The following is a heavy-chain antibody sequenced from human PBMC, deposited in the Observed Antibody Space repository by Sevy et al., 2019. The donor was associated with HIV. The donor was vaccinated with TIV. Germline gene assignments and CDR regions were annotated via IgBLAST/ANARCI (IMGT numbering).Heavy chain of an antibody. Sequence: GGSLRLSCAASGFTFSSYAMHWVRQAPGKGLEWVAVISYDGSNKYYADSVKGRFTISRDNSKNTLYLQMNSLRAEDTAVYYCASASLNQDIGVVPAGTFYGMDVWGQGTTVTVSS. V-gene: IGHV3-30-3*01. CDR1: GFTFSSYA. CDR3: ASASLNQDIGVVPAGTFYGMDV. CDR2: ISYDGSNK. J-gene: IGHJ6*02. D-gene: IGHD2-2*01.